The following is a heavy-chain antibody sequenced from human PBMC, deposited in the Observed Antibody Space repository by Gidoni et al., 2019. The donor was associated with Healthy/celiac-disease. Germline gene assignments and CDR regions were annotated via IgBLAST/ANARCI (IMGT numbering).Heavy chain of an antibody. J-gene: IGHJ6*02. CDR2: INPNSGGT. V-gene: IGHV1-2*02. CDR1: GYTFTGYY. CDR3: AREPYYDYVWGSYRPYYYYGMDV. Sequence: QVQLVQSGAEVKKPGASVKVSCKASGYTFTGYYMPWVRQAPGQGLEWMGWINPNSGGTNYAQKFQGRVTMTRDTSISTAYMELSRLRSDDTAVYYCAREPYYDYVWGSYRPYYYYGMDVWGQGTTVTVSS. D-gene: IGHD3-16*02.